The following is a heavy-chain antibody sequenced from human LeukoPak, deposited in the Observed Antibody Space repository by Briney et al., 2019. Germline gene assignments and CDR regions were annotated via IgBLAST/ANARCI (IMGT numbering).Heavy chain of an antibody. CDR2: SNTDGTI. CDR3: VRDRDYAFDF. Sequence: GGSLRLSCAASGFTFSYYSMNWVRQAPGKGLEWISYSNTDGTISYADSVKGRFTISRDNAENSLYLQMNSLRDEETAVYFCVRDRDYAFDFWGQGTMVTVSS. V-gene: IGHV3-48*02. J-gene: IGHJ3*01. CDR1: GFTFSYYS.